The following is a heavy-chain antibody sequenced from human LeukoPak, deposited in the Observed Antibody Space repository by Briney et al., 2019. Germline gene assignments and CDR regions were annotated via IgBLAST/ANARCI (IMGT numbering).Heavy chain of an antibody. V-gene: IGHV3-30*03. CDR2: ISHDGGNK. CDR1: GFTFSGYG. Sequence: GRSLRLSCAASGFTFSGYGMHWVRQAPGKGLEWVAVISHDGGNKYYADSVKGRFTTSRDNSKNTLYLQMNSLRAEDTAVYYCSGYNWFDPWGQGTLVTVSS. D-gene: IGHD3-22*01. CDR3: SGYNWFDP. J-gene: IGHJ5*02.